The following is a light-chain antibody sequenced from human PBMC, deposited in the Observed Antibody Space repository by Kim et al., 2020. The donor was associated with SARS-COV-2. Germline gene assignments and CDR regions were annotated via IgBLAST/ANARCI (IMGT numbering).Light chain of an antibody. Sequence: PGDGATLSCPPSHNVGIYLALYQQTPGQSPRLLIYDASISATGIPDRFSGSGSGTDFTLTIGSLEPRDFAIYYCQQRGTWPPAVTFGGGTKVDIK. CDR2: DAS. V-gene: IGKV3-11*01. J-gene: IGKJ4*01. CDR3: QQRGTWPPAVT. CDR1: HNVGIY.